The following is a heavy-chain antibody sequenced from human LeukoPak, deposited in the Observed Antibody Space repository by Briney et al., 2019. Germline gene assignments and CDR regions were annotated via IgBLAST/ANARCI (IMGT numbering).Heavy chain of an antibody. Sequence: PGRSLRLSCAASGFTFSSYAMHWVRQAPGKGLEGVAVISYDGSNKYYADSVKGRFTISRENSKNTLYLQMNSLRAEDTAVYYCARERIAVAGYNWFDPWGQGTLVTVSS. CDR2: ISYDGSNK. CDR1: GFTFSSYA. J-gene: IGHJ5*02. D-gene: IGHD6-19*01. CDR3: ARERIAVAGYNWFDP. V-gene: IGHV3-30-3*01.